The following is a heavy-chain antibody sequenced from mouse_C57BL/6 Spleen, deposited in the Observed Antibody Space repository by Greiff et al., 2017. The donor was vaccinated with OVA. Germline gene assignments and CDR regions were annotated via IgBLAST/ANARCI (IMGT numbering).Heavy chain of an antibody. CDR3: ARKNDRGGGYFDV. J-gene: IGHJ1*03. V-gene: IGHV2-2*01. CDR2: IWSGGST. Sequence: QVQLKESGPGLVQPSQCLSITCTVSGFSLTSYGVHWVRQSPGKGLEWLGVIWSGGSTDYNAAFISRLSISKDNSKSQVFFKMNSLQADDTAIYYCARKNDRGGGYFDVWGTGTTVTVSS. CDR1: GFSLTSYG.